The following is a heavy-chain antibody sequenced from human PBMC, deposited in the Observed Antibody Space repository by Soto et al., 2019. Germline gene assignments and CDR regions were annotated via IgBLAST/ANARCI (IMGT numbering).Heavy chain of an antibody. Sequence: PSVKVSCKASGGTFSSYAISWVRQAPGQGLEWMGGIIPIFGTANYAQKFQGRVTITADESTSTAYMELSSLRSEDTAVYYCARPSPGTVKGDYGMDVWGQGTTVTVSS. CDR2: IIPIFGTA. V-gene: IGHV1-69*13. D-gene: IGHD4-4*01. J-gene: IGHJ6*02. CDR3: ARPSPGTVKGDYGMDV. CDR1: GGTFSSYA.